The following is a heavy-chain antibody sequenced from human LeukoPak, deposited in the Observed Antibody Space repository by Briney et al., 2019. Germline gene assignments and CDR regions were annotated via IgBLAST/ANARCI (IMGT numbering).Heavy chain of an antibody. CDR1: GFTFSSYS. V-gene: IGHV3-48*01. J-gene: IGHJ4*02. D-gene: IGHD3-3*01. Sequence: GGSLRLSCAASGFTFSSYSMNWVRQAPGKGLEWVSYISSSSSTIYYADSVKGRFTISRDNAKNSLYLQMNSLRAEDTAVYYCARDPNDFWSGYWYYFDYWGQGTLVTVSS. CDR3: ARDPNDFWSGYWYYFDY. CDR2: ISSSSSTI.